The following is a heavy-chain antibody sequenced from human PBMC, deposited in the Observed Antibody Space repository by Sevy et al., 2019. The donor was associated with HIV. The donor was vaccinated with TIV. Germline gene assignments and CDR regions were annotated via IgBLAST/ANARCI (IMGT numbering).Heavy chain of an antibody. Sequence: GGSLRLSCAASGFTFSSYAMNWVRQAPGKGLEWVSTITGGGGSTYYTDSVKGRFTISRDNSKNTLYLQMNSLRVEDTSVYYCAQNMVWFDPWGQGTLVLVSS. J-gene: IGHJ5*02. D-gene: IGHD2-8*01. CDR2: ITGGGGST. CDR3: AQNMVWFDP. CDR1: GFTFSSYA. V-gene: IGHV3-23*01.